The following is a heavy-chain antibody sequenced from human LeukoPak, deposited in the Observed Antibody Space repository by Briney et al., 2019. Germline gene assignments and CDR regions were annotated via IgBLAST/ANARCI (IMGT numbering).Heavy chain of an antibody. J-gene: IGHJ6*02. CDR2: IIPIFGVA. CDR1: GDTFSSYD. Sequence: ASVKVSCKASGDTFSSYDISWVRQAPGQGLEWMGRIIPIFGVANYAQKFQGRVTITADKSTSTAYMELSSLRSEDTAVYYCASTSPNARVGYCSSTSCPYYDGMDVWGQGTTVTVSS. V-gene: IGHV1-69*04. CDR3: ASTSPNARVGYCSSTSCPYYDGMDV. D-gene: IGHD2-2*01.